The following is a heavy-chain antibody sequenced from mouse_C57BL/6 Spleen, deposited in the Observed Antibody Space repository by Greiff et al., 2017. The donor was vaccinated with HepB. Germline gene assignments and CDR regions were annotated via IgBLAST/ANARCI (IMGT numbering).Heavy chain of an antibody. D-gene: IGHD2-3*01. CDR2: INPNNGGT. CDR1: GYTFTDYY. V-gene: IGHV1-26*01. Sequence: VQLKHSGPELVKPGASVKISCKASGYTFTDYYMNWVKQSHGKSLEWIGDINPNNGGTSYNQKFKGKATLTVDKSSSTAYMELRSLTSEDSAVYYCAPDGYYVAMDYWGQGTSVTVSS. J-gene: IGHJ4*01. CDR3: APDGYYVAMDY.